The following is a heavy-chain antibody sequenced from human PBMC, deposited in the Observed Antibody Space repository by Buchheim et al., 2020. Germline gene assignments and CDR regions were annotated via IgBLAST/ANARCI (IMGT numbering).Heavy chain of an antibody. CDR2: IYYSGST. V-gene: IGHV4-31*03. D-gene: IGHD2-15*01. CDR1: GGSISSGGYY. J-gene: IGHJ6*04. Sequence: QVQLQESGPGLVKPSQTLSLTCTVSGGSISSGGYYWSWIRQHPGKGLEWIGYIYYSGSTYYNPSLQSRVTISVDTSKNQFSLKLSSVTAADTAVYYCATLKQGYCSGGSCYNYYGMDVWGKGTT. CDR3: ATLKQGYCSGGSCYNYYGMDV.